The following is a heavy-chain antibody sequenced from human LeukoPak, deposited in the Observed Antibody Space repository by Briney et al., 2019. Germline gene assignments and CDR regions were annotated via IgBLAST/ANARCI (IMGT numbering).Heavy chain of an antibody. V-gene: IGHV3-23*01. CDR3: AKDPGYCSSAGCYTVDY. CDR1: GFTFSSYA. Sequence: GGSLRLSCAASGFTFSSYAMNWVRQAPGKGLEWVSTINVSGGTAYYADSVKGRFTISRDNSKNTLYLRMNSLRAEDTAIYYCAKDPGYCSSAGCYTVDYWGQGTLVTVSS. CDR2: INVSGGTA. J-gene: IGHJ4*02. D-gene: IGHD2-2*02.